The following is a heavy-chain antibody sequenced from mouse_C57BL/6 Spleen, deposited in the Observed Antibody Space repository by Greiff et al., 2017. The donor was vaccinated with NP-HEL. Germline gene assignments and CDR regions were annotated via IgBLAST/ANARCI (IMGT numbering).Heavy chain of an antibody. CDR3: ARRGDYYGSSYNCDV. CDR1: GYTFTDHT. J-gene: IGHJ1*03. Sequence: QVQLQQSDAELVKPGASVKISCKVSGYTFTDHTIHWMKQRPEQGLEWIGYIYPRDGSTKYNEKFKGKATLTADKSSSTAYMQLNSLTSEDSAVYFCARRGDYYGSSYNCDVWGTGTTVTVSS. D-gene: IGHD1-1*01. CDR2: IYPRDGST. V-gene: IGHV1-78*01.